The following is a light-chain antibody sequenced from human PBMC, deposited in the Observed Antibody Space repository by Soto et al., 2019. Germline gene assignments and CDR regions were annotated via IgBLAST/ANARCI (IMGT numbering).Light chain of an antibody. Sequence: DIVMTQSRDTLSVSPGERATLYCRASQSVSTNLAWYQQKPGQAPRRLIYGASTRATGIPARFSGSGSGTEFTLTISSLQSEDFAVYYCQQYKNWPLYTFGQGTKLEIK. CDR2: GAS. CDR1: QSVSTN. J-gene: IGKJ2*01. V-gene: IGKV3-15*01. CDR3: QQYKNWPLYT.